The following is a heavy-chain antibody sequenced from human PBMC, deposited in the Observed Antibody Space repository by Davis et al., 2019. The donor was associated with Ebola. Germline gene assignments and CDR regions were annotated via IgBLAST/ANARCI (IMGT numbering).Heavy chain of an antibody. CDR1: GFTFSSYA. D-gene: IGHD5-12*01. J-gene: IGHJ4*02. CDR2: ISGSGGST. CDR3: AKDRTRWLRLTLVG. Sequence: GESLKISCAASGFTFSSYAMSWVRQAPGKGLEWVSAISGSGGSTYYADSVKGRFTISRDNSKNTLYLQVNSLRAEDTAVYYCAKDRTRWLRLTLVGWGQGTLVTVSS. V-gene: IGHV3-23*01.